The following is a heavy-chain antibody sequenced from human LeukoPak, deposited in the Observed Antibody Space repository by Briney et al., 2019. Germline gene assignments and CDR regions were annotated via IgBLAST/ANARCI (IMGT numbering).Heavy chain of an antibody. D-gene: IGHD5-18*01. Sequence: GASVKVSCKASGYTFTGYYMHWVRQAPGQGLEWMGWINPNSGGTNYAQKFQGRVTMTRDTSISTAYMELSSLRSKDTAVYYCATPPEYSYGSLDAFDIWGQGTMVTVSS. J-gene: IGHJ3*02. CDR1: GYTFTGYY. CDR3: ATPPEYSYGSLDAFDI. CDR2: INPNSGGT. V-gene: IGHV1-2*02.